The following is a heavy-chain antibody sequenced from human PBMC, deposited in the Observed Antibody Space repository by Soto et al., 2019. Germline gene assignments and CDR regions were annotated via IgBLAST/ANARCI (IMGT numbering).Heavy chain of an antibody. V-gene: IGHV4-31*03. D-gene: IGHD3-9*01. J-gene: IGHJ6*02. CDR2: IYYSGTT. CDR1: CVPINSGGYY. Sequence: PSETLALTCTFSCVPINSGGYYWGSISKTPWKGLEWIGYIYYSGTTSYNPSLKSRVTISVDTSKNQFSLKLSSVTAADTAVYYRARDHYDILTGPPIGMDVWGQGTTVTVS. CDR3: ARDHYDILTGPPIGMDV.